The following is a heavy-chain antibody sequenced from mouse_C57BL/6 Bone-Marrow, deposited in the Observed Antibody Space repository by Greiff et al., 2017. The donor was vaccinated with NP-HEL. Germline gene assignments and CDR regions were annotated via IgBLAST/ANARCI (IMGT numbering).Heavy chain of an antibody. CDR2: IYPGDGDT. CDR1: GYAFSSYW. Sequence: QVQLQQSGAELVKPGASVKISCKASGYAFSSYWMNWVKQRPGKGLEWIGKIYPGDGDTNYNGKFKGKATLTADKSSSTSYMQLSSLTSEDSAVYFCARFGNSLFAYWGKGTLVTVSA. V-gene: IGHV1-80*01. J-gene: IGHJ3*01. CDR3: ARFGNSLFAY. D-gene: IGHD2-1*01.